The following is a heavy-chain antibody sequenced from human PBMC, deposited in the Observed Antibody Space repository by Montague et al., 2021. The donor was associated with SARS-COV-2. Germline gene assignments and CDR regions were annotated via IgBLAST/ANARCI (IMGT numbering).Heavy chain of an antibody. J-gene: IGHJ3*02. Sequence: PALVKPTQTPTLTCTFSGFSLSTSGMCVSWIRQPPGKALEWLALXDWDDDKYYSTSLKTRLTISKDTSKNQVVLTMTNMDPVDTAAYYCARMWGATRGDAFDIWGQGTMVTVSS. CDR2: XDWDDDK. CDR3: ARMWGATRGDAFDI. V-gene: IGHV2-70*01. CDR1: GFSLSTSGMC. D-gene: IGHD1-26*01.